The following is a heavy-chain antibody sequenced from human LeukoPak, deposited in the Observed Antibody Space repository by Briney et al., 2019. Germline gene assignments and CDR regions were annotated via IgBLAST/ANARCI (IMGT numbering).Heavy chain of an antibody. Sequence: PSETLSLTCTVSGGSISSSSYYWGWIRQPPGKGLEWIGSIYYSGSTYYNPSLKSRVTISVDTSKNQFSLKLSSVTAADTAVYYCARSPRSGLRYFDWVPDYWGQGTLVTVSS. V-gene: IGHV4-39*01. CDR2: IYYSGST. CDR3: ARSPRSGLRYFDWVPDY. J-gene: IGHJ4*02. D-gene: IGHD3-9*01. CDR1: GGSISSSSYY.